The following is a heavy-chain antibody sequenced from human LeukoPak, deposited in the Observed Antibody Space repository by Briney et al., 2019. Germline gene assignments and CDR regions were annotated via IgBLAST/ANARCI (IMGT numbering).Heavy chain of an antibody. V-gene: IGHV1-46*01. D-gene: IGHD3-22*01. J-gene: IGHJ4*02. CDR3: ARGIGLDYDSSGLD. CDR1: GYTFTIYY. CDR2: IHPSGGST. Sequence: ASVKVSFKASGYTFTIYYINWVRHAPGQGLEWMGVIHPSGGSTSFAEKFQGRVTMTRDTSTSTVYMELSSLRSDDTDVYYCARGIGLDYDSSGLDWGQGTLVTVSS.